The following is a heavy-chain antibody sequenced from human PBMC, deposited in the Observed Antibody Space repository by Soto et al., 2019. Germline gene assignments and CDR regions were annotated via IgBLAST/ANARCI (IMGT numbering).Heavy chain of an antibody. V-gene: IGHV3-74*01. CDR3: ARGERGAFDL. CDR2: IHSDGSST. D-gene: IGHD2-21*01. CDR1: GFTFSYYW. J-gene: IGHJ3*01. Sequence: EVRLVESEGGLVQPGGSLRLSCAASGFTFSYYWMHWVRQAPGQGLLWVSRIHSDGSSTTYADSVKGRFTISRDNAKNTVSLQMNSLRVEDTGVYFCARGERGAFDLWGQGTMVTVSS.